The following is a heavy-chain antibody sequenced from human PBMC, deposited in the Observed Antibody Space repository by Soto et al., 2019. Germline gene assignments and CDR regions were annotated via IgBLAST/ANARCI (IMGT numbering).Heavy chain of an antibody. Sequence: PGGTLRLSCVDFGFNFDGNAMHWIRHPPGKGMGRVSGINRNSGITCYADSMKGRFTISRDNAYTSLHLAMSCLKTEELALYYGSIGRGGLTVVSNWCDPFGQGSVVTVAS. CDR2: INRNSGIT. CDR1: GFNFDGNA. D-gene: IGHD2-15*01. V-gene: IGHV3-9*03. J-gene: IGHJ5*02. CDR3: SIGRGGLTVVSNWCDP.